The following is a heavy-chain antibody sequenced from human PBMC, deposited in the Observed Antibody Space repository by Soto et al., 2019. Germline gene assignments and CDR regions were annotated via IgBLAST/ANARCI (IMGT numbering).Heavy chain of an antibody. CDR1: GFTFSSYG. D-gene: IGHD1-1*01. Sequence: QVQLVESGGGVVQPGRSLRLSCAASGFTFSSYGMHWVRQAPGKGLEWVAVIWYDGSNKYYADSVKGRFTISRDNSKNTLYLQMNSLRAEDTAVYYCARDRRAGNWNDSDPRVYYYDGMDVWGQGTTVTVSS. CDR2: IWYDGSNK. CDR3: ARDRRAGNWNDSDPRVYYYDGMDV. V-gene: IGHV3-33*01. J-gene: IGHJ6*02.